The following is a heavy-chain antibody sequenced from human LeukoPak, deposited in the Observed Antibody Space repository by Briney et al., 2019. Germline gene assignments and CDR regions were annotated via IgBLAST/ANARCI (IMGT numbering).Heavy chain of an antibody. J-gene: IGHJ4*02. D-gene: IGHD3/OR15-3a*01. V-gene: IGHV4-38-2*02. CDR1: GYSIISDYF. CDR2: IYHSGST. CDR3: ARGIVGSRDFHFRYYFDY. Sequence: PSETLSLTCTVSGYSIISDYFWGWIRQPPGKGLEWIGTIYHSGSTYYGPSLKSRVTVSVDTSKNEFSLKLSSVTAADTAVYFCARGIVGSRDFHFRYYFDYWGQGTLVTVSS.